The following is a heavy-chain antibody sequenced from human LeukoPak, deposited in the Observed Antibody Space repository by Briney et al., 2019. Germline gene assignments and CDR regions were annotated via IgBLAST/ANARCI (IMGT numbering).Heavy chain of an antibody. Sequence: GGSLRLSCAASGFTFEDYAMHWVRQAPGKGLEWVSYISSSSSTIYYADSVKGRFTISRDNAKNSLYLQMNSLRAEDTAVYYCARDSIAYYDSSGYSPYYFDYWGQGTLVTVSS. V-gene: IGHV3-48*04. CDR1: GFTFEDYA. D-gene: IGHD3-22*01. CDR3: ARDSIAYYDSSGYSPYYFDY. J-gene: IGHJ4*02. CDR2: ISSSSSTI.